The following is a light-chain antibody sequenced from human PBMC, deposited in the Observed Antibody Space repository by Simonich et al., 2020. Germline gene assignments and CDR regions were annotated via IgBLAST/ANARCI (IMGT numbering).Light chain of an antibody. Sequence: NFMLTQPHSVSESPGKTVTISCTRSSGSIASNYVQWYQQRPGSAPTTVIYEDNQSPSGVPDRFSGSIDSSSNPASLTISGLKTEDEADYYCQSYDSSNPVVFGGGTKLTVL. CDR3: QSYDSSNPVV. V-gene: IGLV6-57*03. CDR2: EDN. J-gene: IGLJ2*01. CDR1: SGSIASNY.